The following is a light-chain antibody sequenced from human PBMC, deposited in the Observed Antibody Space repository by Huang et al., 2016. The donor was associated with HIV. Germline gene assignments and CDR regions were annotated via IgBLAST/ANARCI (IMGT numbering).Light chain of an antibody. CDR3: QQFGSSPPYS. CDR1: QSVTRNY. Sequence: EIVLTQSPDTLSLSPGERATVSCRASQSVTRNYLAEDQQRPGQAPKLLIYGASTRATGIPDRFSGSGSGTDFTLTISRLASEDFAVYYCQQFGSSPPYSFGQGTKLEIK. J-gene: IGKJ2*03. CDR2: GAS. V-gene: IGKV3-20*01.